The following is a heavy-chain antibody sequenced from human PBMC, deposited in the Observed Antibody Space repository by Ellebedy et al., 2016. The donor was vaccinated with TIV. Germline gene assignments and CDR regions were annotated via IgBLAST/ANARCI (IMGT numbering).Heavy chain of an antibody. Sequence: MPGGSLTLSCAVSGGSISSSNWWSWVRQPPGKGLEWIGEIYHSGSTNYNPSLKSRVTISVDKSKNQFSLQLSSVTAADTAVYYGARWGEYSSGWYPDYWGQGTLVTVSS. J-gene: IGHJ4*02. V-gene: IGHV4-4*02. D-gene: IGHD6-19*01. CDR1: GGSISSSNW. CDR3: ARWGEYSSGWYPDY. CDR2: IYHSGST.